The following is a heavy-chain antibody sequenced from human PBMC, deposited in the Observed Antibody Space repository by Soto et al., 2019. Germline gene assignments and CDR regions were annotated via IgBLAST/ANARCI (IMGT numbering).Heavy chain of an antibody. CDR1: GFTFSSYA. V-gene: IGHV3-23*01. J-gene: IGHJ4*02. CDR2: ISGSGGST. D-gene: IGHD2-15*01. Sequence: LRLSCAASGFTFSSYAMSWVRQAPGKGLEWVSAISGSGGSTYYADSVKGRFTISRGNSKNTLYLQMNSLRAEDTAVYYCAKDPRDIVVVVADPFFEYWGEGTLVTVS. CDR3: AKDPRDIVVVVADPFFEY.